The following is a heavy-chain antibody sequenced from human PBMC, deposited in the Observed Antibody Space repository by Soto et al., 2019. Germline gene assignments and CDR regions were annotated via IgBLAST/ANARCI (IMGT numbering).Heavy chain of an antibody. J-gene: IGHJ6*02. CDR2: INAGNGNT. CDR1: GYTFASYA. Sequence: ASVKVSCKASGYTFASYAMHWVRQAPGQRLEWMGWINAGNGNTKYSQKFQGRVTITRDTSASTAYMELSSLRSEDTAVYYCARGREWDFWGGSVPYYYYGMDVWGQGTTVTVS. D-gene: IGHD3-3*01. V-gene: IGHV1-3*01. CDR3: ARGREWDFWGGSVPYYYYGMDV.